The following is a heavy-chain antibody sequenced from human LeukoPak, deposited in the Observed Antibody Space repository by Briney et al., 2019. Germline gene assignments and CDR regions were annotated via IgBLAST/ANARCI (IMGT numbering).Heavy chain of an antibody. D-gene: IGHD3-10*01. J-gene: IGHJ3*02. CDR2: IHYSEST. CDR3: ASRSGSFSDALDI. Sequence: PSETLSLTCTVSGGSIRSYYWGWIRQPPGKGLEWIGYIHYSESTKYNPSLKSRVTMSVDTSKNQFSLKLSSVTAADTAVYYCASRSGSFSDALDIWGQGTLVTVSP. V-gene: IGHV4-59*08. CDR1: GGSIRSYY.